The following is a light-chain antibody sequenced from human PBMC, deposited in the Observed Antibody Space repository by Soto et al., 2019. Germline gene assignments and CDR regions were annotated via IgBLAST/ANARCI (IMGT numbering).Light chain of an antibody. Sequence: EIVLTQSPGTLSLSPGERGTLSFMASQSVSSSYLAWYQQKPGQAPRLLIYGASSRATGIPDRFSGSGSGTDFTLTISRLEPEDFAVYYCQQYSVWPLTFGGGTKVDIK. J-gene: IGKJ4*01. V-gene: IGKV3-20*01. CDR2: GAS. CDR3: QQYSVWPLT. CDR1: QSVSSSY.